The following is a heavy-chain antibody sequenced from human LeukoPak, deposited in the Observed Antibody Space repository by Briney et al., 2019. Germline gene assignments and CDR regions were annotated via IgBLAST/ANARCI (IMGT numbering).Heavy chain of an antibody. D-gene: IGHD5-18*01. CDR3: ARDEGYSYGYFAKPIDY. J-gene: IGHJ4*02. CDR1: GYTFTSYA. Sequence: ASVKVSFKASGYTFTSYAMNWVRQAPGQGLEWMGWINTNTGNPTYAQGFTGRFVFSLDTSVSTAYLQISSLKAEDTAVYYCARDEGYSYGYFAKPIDYWGQGTLVTVSS. V-gene: IGHV7-4-1*02. CDR2: INTNTGNP.